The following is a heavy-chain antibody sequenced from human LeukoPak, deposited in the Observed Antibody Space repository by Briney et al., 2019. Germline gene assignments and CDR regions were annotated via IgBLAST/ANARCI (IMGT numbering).Heavy chain of an antibody. CDR1: GFTFSSYA. J-gene: IGHJ6*02. V-gene: IGHV3-30-3*01. Sequence: PGGSLRLSCAASGFTFSSYAMHWVRQAPGKGLEWVAVISYDGSNKYYADSVKGRFTISRDNSKNTLYLQMNSLRAEDTAVYYCARPKVPAAIPRCGMDVWGQGTTVTVSS. CDR2: ISYDGSNK. CDR3: ARPKVPAAIPRCGMDV. D-gene: IGHD2-2*02.